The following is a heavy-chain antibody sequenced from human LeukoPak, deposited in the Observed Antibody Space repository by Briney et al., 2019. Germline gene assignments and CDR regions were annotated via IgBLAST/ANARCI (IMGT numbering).Heavy chain of an antibody. Sequence: PGGSLRLSCAASGFTFSSFWMRWVRQAPGKGLVWVSRINSDGSSTSYADSVKGRFTISRDNAKNTLYLQMNSLRAEDTAVYYCASRHYDSSGYYAAFDIWGQGTMVTASS. J-gene: IGHJ3*02. V-gene: IGHV3-74*01. D-gene: IGHD3-22*01. CDR1: GFTFSSFW. CDR2: INSDGSST. CDR3: ASRHYDSSGYYAAFDI.